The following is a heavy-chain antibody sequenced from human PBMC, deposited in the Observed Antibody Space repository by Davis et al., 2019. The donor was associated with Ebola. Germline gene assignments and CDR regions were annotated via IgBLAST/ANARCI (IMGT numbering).Heavy chain of an antibody. J-gene: IGHJ4*02. D-gene: IGHD3-10*01. CDR3: AARPTYYYGSGHDY. CDR1: GRTISSYY. Sequence: SETLSLTCAVSGRTISSYYWSWIRQPPGTARESSAAINHIGSTNYNPSLKSRVTISVDTSKNRFSLKPGSVTAADKAVYYCAARPTYYYGSGHDYWGQGTLVTVSS. V-gene: IGHV4-34*08. CDR2: INHIGST.